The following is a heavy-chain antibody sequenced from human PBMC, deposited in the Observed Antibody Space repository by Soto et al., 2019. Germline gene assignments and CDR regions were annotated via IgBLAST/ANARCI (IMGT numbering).Heavy chain of an antibody. CDR3: RIAAPGYYYYGMDV. V-gene: IGHV3-23*01. CDR1: GFTFSSYA. D-gene: IGHD6-13*01. J-gene: IGHJ6*02. CDR2: ISGSGGST. Sequence: LRLSCAASGFTFSSYAMSWVRQAPGKGLEWVSAISGSGGSTYYADSVKGRFTISRDNSKNTLYLQMNSLRAEDTAVYYCRIAAPGYYYYGMDVWGQGTTVTVSS.